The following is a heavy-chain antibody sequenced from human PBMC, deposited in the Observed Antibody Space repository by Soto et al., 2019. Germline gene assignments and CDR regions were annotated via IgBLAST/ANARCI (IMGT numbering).Heavy chain of an antibody. Sequence: ASVKVSCKASGYIFTAYSMHWVRQAPGQGLEWMGVVNPSGGSTNYAQKFQGRITMTRDTSTSTVYMDLSSLTSEDTAVYYCAREENCSDGICYSEYFQRWGQGTLATVSS. CDR1: GYIFTAYS. CDR3: AREENCSDGICYSEYFQR. V-gene: IGHV1-46*01. CDR2: VNPSGGST. J-gene: IGHJ1*01. D-gene: IGHD2-15*01.